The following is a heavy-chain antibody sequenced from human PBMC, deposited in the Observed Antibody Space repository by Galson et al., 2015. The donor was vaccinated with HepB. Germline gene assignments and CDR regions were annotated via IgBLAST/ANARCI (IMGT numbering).Heavy chain of an antibody. CDR2: ISSSSSTI. CDR1: TFIFSTYS. V-gene: IGHV3-48*04. CDR3: AKDSLRDYFGSGTLWAFDV. J-gene: IGHJ3*01. Sequence: SLRLSCAASTFIFSTYSMNWVRQAPGKGLECVSYISSSSSTIYYADSVKGRFTISRDNAKNSLYLQMNSLRVEDTAIYYCAKDSLRDYFGSGTLWAFDVWGQGTMVTVSS. D-gene: IGHD3-10*01.